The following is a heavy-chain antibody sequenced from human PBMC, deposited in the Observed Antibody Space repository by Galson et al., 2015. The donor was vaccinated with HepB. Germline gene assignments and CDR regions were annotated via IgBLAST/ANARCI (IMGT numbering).Heavy chain of an antibody. J-gene: IGHJ4*02. Sequence: SLRLSCAAGFTFSSYAMTWVRQAPGKGLEWVSGISNSGGRTYYADSVEGRFTISRDNSKNTLYLQMNSLRAEDTAVYYCAKVGQNWNDHYFDYWGQGTLVTVSS. CDR1: GFTFSSYA. D-gene: IGHD1-1*01. CDR3: AKVGQNWNDHYFDY. CDR2: ISNSGGRT. V-gene: IGHV3-23*01.